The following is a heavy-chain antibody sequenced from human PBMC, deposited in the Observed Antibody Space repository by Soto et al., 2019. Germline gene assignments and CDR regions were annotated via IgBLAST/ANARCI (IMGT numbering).Heavy chain of an antibody. Sequence: PSWTLSLTCSVSGGSVSDKTYYWSWIRQPPGKRLEWIGYVYYSGTTNYNPSLKSRVTISVDLSKNRFSLRLSSVTTADTALYYCARTTAVPNTLRAKYFFDNWGPGTLVTVSS. J-gene: IGHJ4*02. V-gene: IGHV4-61*01. CDR3: ARTTAVPNTLRAKYFFDN. D-gene: IGHD4-17*01. CDR2: VYYSGTT. CDR1: GGSVSDKTYY.